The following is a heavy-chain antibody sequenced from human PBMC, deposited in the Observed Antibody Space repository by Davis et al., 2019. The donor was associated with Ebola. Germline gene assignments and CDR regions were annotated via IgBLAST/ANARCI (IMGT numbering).Heavy chain of an antibody. CDR2: ISSSSSYT. J-gene: IGHJ5*02. CDR1: GFTFSDYY. CDR3: ARDTKAAHAP. D-gene: IGHD6-6*01. Sequence: GESLKISCAASGFTFSDYYMSWIRQAPGKGLEWVSYISSSSSYTNYADSVKGRFTISRDNAKNSLYLQMNSLRAEDTAVYYCARDTKAAHAPWGQGTLVTVSS. V-gene: IGHV3-11*05.